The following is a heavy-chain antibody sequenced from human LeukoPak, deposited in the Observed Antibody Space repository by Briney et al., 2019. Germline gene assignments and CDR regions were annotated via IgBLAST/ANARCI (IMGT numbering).Heavy chain of an antibody. CDR1: GFTFSNAW. CDR3: TTALGSGDYYYYYYGMDV. CDR2: IKSKTDGGTT. D-gene: IGHD4-17*01. V-gene: IGHV3-15*01. Sequence: PGGSLRLSCAASGFTFSNAWMSWVRQAPGKGLEWVGRIKSKTDGGTTDYAAPVKGRFTISRDDSKNTLYLQMNSLKTEDTAVYYCTTALGSGDYYYYYYGMDVWGQGTTVTVSS. J-gene: IGHJ6*02.